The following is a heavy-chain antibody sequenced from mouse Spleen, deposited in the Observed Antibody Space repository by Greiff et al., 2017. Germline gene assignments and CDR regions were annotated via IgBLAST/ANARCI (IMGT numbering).Heavy chain of an antibody. V-gene: IGHV2-6-1*01. J-gene: IGHJ4*01. Sequence: VKLVESGPGLVAPSQSLSITCTISGFSLTSYGVHWVRQPPGQGLEWLVVIWSDGSTTYNSALKSRLSISKDNSKSQVFLKMNSLQTDDTAMYYCARHKRYEDAMDYWGQGTSVTVSS. CDR3: ARHKRYEDAMDY. CDR1: GFSLTSYG. CDR2: IWSDGST. D-gene: IGHD2-14*01.